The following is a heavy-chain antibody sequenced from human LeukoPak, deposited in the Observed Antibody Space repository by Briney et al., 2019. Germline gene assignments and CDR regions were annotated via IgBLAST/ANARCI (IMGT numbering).Heavy chain of an antibody. CDR2: IYTSGST. D-gene: IGHD3-10*01. J-gene: IGHJ4*02. Sequence: SETLSLTCTVSGGSISSGSYYWSWIRQPAGKGLEWIGRIYTSGSTNYNPSLKSRVTISVDTSKNQFSLKLSSVTAADTAVYYCARDYYGSGSWDYWGQGTLVTVSS. CDR3: ARDYYGSGSWDY. CDR1: GGSISSGSYY. V-gene: IGHV4-61*02.